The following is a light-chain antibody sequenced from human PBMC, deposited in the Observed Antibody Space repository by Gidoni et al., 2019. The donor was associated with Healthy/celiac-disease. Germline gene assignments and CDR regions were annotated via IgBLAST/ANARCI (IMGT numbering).Light chain of an antibody. V-gene: IGLV2-14*01. CDR2: GVS. CDR1: SGDVGGYKC. J-gene: IGLJ1*01. CDR3: SSYTSSSTLGV. Sequence: QSAMTQPASGPGSPGQSITIPCTGTSGDVGGYKCVSWYQQHPGKAPKLRIYGVSNRPTGVSNRFSGSKSGNPASLTISGLQAEDGADYYCSSYTSSSTLGVFETGTEVTVL.